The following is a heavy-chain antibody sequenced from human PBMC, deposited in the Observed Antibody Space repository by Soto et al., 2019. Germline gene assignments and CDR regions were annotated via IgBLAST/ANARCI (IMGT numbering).Heavy chain of an antibody. CDR1: GGSISSGDYY. V-gene: IGHV4-30-4*01. CDR3: ARVSRFLELQVWAEYCFDF. Sequence: PSETLSLTCTVSGGSISSGDYYWSWIRQPPGKGLEWIGYIYYSGSTYYNPSLKSRVTISVDTSKNQFSLKLSSVTAADTAVYYCARVSRFLELQVWAEYCFDFWGQGTLVTVS. D-gene: IGHD3-3*01. CDR2: IYYSGST. J-gene: IGHJ4*02.